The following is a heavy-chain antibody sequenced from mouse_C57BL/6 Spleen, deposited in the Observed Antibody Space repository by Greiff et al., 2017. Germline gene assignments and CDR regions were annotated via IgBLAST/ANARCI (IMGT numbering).Heavy chain of an antibody. CDR3: ARPLNYHGSAHYFDY. D-gene: IGHD1-1*01. CDR2: INPNNGGT. CDR1: GYTFTDYN. J-gene: IGHJ2*01. Sequence: VHVKQSGPELVKPGASVKMSCKASGYTFTDYNMHWVKQSHGKSLEWIGYINPNNGGTSYNQKFKGKATLTVNKSSSTAYMELRSLTSEDSAVYYCARPLNYHGSAHYFDYWGQGTTLTVSS. V-gene: IGHV1-22*01.